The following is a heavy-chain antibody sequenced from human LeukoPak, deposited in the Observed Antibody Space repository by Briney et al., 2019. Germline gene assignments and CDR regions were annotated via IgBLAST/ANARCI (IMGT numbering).Heavy chain of an antibody. CDR2: ISPNSGGT. D-gene: IGHD2-2*01. CDR3: ARGSIVEVPEANAFDI. CDR1: GYTFTGYY. Sequence: ASVKVSCKASGYTFTGYYLHWVRQATGQGLEWMGWISPNSGGTKFAQKFQGRVTMTRDTSISTAYMELSGLRSDDTALFYCARGSIVEVPEANAFDIWGQGTLVTVSS. V-gene: IGHV1-2*02. J-gene: IGHJ3*02.